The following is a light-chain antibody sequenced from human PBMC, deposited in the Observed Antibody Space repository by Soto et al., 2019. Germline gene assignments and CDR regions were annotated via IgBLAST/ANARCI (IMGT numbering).Light chain of an antibody. V-gene: IGKV3-15*01. J-gene: IGKJ2*01. CDR3: KQYNNWPPYT. Sequence: EIVMTQSPATLSVSPGVRATLSCRASQSVSSNLAWYQQKPGQAPRLLIYGSSTRATGIPARFSGGGSGTEFTLTISSVQSEDFAVYYWKQYNNWPPYTFGQGTKLEIK. CDR2: GSS. CDR1: QSVSSN.